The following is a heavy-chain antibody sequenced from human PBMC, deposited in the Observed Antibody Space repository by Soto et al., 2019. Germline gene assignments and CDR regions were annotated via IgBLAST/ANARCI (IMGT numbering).Heavy chain of an antibody. CDR3: ARSYPNTIFGVVPSRGLDV. V-gene: IGHV4-59*01. CDR1: GGSISSNY. Sequence: SETLSLTCIVSGGSISSNYWSWIRQPPGKGLEWIGYIYYTGSTNFNPSLKNRVIISVDTSKNQFSLKLSSVTAADTAVYYCARSYPNTIFGVVPSRGLDVWGQGTTVTVSS. CDR2: IYYTGST. J-gene: IGHJ6*02. D-gene: IGHD3-3*01.